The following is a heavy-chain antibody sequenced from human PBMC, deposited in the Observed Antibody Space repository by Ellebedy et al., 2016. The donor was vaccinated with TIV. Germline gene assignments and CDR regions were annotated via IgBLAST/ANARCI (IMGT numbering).Heavy chain of an antibody. CDR2: INPNGGSI. V-gene: IGHV1-46*01. Sequence: AASVKVSCKASGYTFTSYYMHWVRQAPGQGLEWMGIINPNGGSITYAQKFQGRVTMTRDTSTSTVYMELSSLRSEDTAVYYCARDKWRATAVYYYYYGMDVWGQGTTVTVSS. J-gene: IGHJ6*02. D-gene: IGHD5-12*01. CDR3: ARDKWRATAVYYYYYGMDV. CDR1: GYTFTSYY.